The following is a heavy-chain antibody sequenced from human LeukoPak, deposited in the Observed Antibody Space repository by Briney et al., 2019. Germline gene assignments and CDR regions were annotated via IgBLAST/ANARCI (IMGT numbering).Heavy chain of an antibody. CDR3: ARHAYSGVATADRFDY. Sequence: SETLSLTSTVSGGSISSYYWSWIRQPPGKGLEWIGYIYTSGSTNYNPSLKSRVTISVDTSKNQFSLKLSSVTAADTAVYYCARHAYSGVATADRFDYWGQGTLVTVSS. V-gene: IGHV4-4*09. J-gene: IGHJ4*02. CDR1: GGSISSYY. CDR2: IYTSGST. D-gene: IGHD5-12*01.